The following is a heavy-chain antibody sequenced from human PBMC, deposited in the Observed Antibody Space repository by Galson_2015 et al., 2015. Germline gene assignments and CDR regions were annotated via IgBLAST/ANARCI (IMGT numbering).Heavy chain of an antibody. Sequence: LRLSCAASGFTFSSYWMHWVRQAPGKGLVWVSRINSDGSSTSYADSVKGRFTISRDNAKNTLYLQMNSLRAEDTAVYYCAREDCSSTSCYAPYYGMDVWGQGTTVTVSS. CDR1: GFTFSSYW. D-gene: IGHD2-2*01. CDR3: AREDCSSTSCYAPYYGMDV. V-gene: IGHV3-74*01. J-gene: IGHJ6*02. CDR2: INSDGSST.